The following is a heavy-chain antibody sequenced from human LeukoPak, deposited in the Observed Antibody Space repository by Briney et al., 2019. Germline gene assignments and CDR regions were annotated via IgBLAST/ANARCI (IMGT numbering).Heavy chain of an antibody. Sequence: ASVKVSCKASGYTFTGYYMHWVRQAPGQGLEWMGWINPNSGGTKSAQKFQGRVTMTRDTSISTAYMELSRLRSDDTAVYYCARDNHGELLAVWGQGTLVTVSS. D-gene: IGHD1-26*01. CDR1: GYTFTGYY. CDR2: INPNSGGT. J-gene: IGHJ4*02. V-gene: IGHV1-2*02. CDR3: ARDNHGELLAV.